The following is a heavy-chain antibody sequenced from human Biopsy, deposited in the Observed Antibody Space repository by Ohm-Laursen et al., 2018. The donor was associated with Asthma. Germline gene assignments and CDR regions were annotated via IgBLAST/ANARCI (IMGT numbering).Heavy chain of an antibody. Sequence: TLSLTWAVSGDSIYSGDYSWTWIRQSPGVGLEWIGYIYRNGYTYYNPTLKNRVTISIDRSKNQFSLRLRSVTAADTAVYYCARGWNCGGDCYSLDSWGQGTLVTVSS. V-gene: IGHV4-30-2*06. CDR3: ARGWNCGGDCYSLDS. CDR1: GDSIYSGDYS. J-gene: IGHJ4*02. CDR2: IYRNGYT. D-gene: IGHD2-21*02.